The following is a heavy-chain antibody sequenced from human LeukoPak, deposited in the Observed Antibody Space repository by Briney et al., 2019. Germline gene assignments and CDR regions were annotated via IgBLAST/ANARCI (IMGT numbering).Heavy chain of an antibody. V-gene: IGHV4-34*01. CDR2: INHTGNT. CDR3: ASAYSSSARFDY. Sequence: SETLSLTCAVYGGSFSGYYWSWIRQPPGKGLEWIGEINHTGNTGYNPSLKSLVTISVDTSKNQFSLKLSSVTAADTAVYYCASAYSSSARFDYWGQGTLVTVSS. J-gene: IGHJ4*02. D-gene: IGHD6-13*01. CDR1: GGSFSGYY.